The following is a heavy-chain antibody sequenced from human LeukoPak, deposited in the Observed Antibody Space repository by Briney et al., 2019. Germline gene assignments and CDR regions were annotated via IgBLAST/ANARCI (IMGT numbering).Heavy chain of an antibody. CDR1: GGSFSGYY. CDR3: ARTFEVAKYYYYYYYMDV. CDR2: INHSGSA. Sequence: SETLSLTCAVYGGSFSGYYWSWIRQPPGKGLEWIGEINHSGSANYNPSLKSRVTISVDTSKNQFSLKLSSVTAADTAVYYCARTFEVAKYYYYYYYMDVWGKGTTVTASS. D-gene: IGHD5-24*01. J-gene: IGHJ6*03. V-gene: IGHV4-34*01.